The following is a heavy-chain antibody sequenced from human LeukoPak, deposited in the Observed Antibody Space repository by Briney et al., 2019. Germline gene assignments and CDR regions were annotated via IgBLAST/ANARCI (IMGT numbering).Heavy chain of an antibody. CDR2: ISAYNGNT. V-gene: IGHV1-18*01. CDR1: GYTFTSYG. CDR3: ARDPVGRYYFDY. J-gene: IGHJ4*02. D-gene: IGHD2-2*01. Sequence: RASVTVSCKASGYTFTSYGISWVRQAPGQGLEWMGWISAYNGNTNYAQKLQGRVTMTTDTSTSTAYMELRSLRSDDTAVYYCARDPVGRYYFDYWGQGTLVTVSS.